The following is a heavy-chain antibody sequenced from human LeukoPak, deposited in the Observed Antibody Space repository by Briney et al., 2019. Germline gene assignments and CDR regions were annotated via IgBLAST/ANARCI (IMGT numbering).Heavy chain of an antibody. CDR2: IIPIFGTA. D-gene: IGHD3-22*01. Sequence: SVKVSCKASGGTFSSYAISWVRQAPGQGLEWMGGIIPIFGTANYAQKFQGRVTITTDESTSTAYMELSSLRSEDTAVYYCASSYYYDSSGYYLYNWFDPWGQGTLVTASS. J-gene: IGHJ5*02. CDR1: GGTFSSYA. V-gene: IGHV1-69*05. CDR3: ASSYYYDSSGYYLYNWFDP.